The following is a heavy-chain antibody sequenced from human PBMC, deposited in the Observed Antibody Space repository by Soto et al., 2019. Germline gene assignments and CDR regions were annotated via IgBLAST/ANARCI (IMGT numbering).Heavy chain of an antibody. D-gene: IGHD4-17*01. CDR2: IYYSGST. CDR3: ARVYGDYWFDP. J-gene: IGHJ5*02. CDR1: GGSISSYY. Sequence: QVQLQESGPGLVKPSETLSLTCTVSGGSISSYYWSWIRQPPGKGLEWIGYIYYSGSTNYNPSLKSRVTIAVDTYKNQFSLKLSSVTAADTAVYYCARVYGDYWFDPWGQGTLVTVSS. V-gene: IGHV4-59*01.